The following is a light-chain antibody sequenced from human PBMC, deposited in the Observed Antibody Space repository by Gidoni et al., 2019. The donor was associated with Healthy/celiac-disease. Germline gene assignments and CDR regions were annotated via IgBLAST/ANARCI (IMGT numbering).Light chain of an antibody. V-gene: IGKV1-9*01. J-gene: IGKJ2*01. CDR2: AAS. Sequence: DIQLTQSPSFLSASVGDRVTITCRASQGISSYLAWYQQKPGKAPKLLIYAASTLQSGVPSRFSGSVSGTEFTLTSSSLQPEDFATYYCQQLNSYPRMYTFGQGTKLEIK. CDR1: QGISSY. CDR3: QQLNSYPRMYT.